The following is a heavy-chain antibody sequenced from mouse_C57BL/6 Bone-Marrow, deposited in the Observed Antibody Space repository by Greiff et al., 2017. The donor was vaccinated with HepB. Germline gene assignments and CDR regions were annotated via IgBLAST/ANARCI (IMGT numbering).Heavy chain of an antibody. CDR2: INPNNGGT. V-gene: IGHV1-18*01. Sequence: EVQLKQSGPELEKPGASVKIPCKASGYTFTDYNMDWVKQSHGKSLEWIGDINPNNGGTIYNQKFKGKATLTVDKSSSTAYMELRSLTSEDTAVYYCARSYGSRGDYAMDYWGQGTSVTVSS. CDR1: GYTFTDYN. J-gene: IGHJ4*01. D-gene: IGHD1-1*01. CDR3: ARSYGSRGDYAMDY.